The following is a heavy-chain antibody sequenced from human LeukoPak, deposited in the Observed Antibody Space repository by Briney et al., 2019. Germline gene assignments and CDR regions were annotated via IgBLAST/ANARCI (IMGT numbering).Heavy chain of an antibody. CDR3: VIVAVAGFVDH. CDR2: IIPIFGTA. J-gene: IGHJ4*02. V-gene: IGHV1-69*13. D-gene: IGHD6-19*01. CDR1: GGTFSSYA. Sequence: SVKVSCKASGGTFSSYAISWVRQAPGQGLEWMGGIIPIFGTANYAQKFQGRVTITADESTSTAYMELSSLRSEDTAVYYCVIVAVAGFVDHWGQGTLVTVSS.